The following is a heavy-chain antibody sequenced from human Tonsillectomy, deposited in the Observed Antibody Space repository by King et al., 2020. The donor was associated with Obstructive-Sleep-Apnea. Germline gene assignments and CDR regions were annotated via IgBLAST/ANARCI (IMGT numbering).Heavy chain of an antibody. Sequence: QLVQSGGGLVQPGGSLRLSCAASGFTFSKFAMSWVRQAPGSGLEWVSAISDSTAGTGSYYADSVKGRFTLSRDNSKNTLYLHMNSLRADDTALYYCAKDMGGGPAANFDYWGQGTLVTVSS. V-gene: IGHV3-23*04. CDR3: AKDMGGGPAANFDY. D-gene: IGHD2-2*01. J-gene: IGHJ4*02. CDR1: GFTFSKFA. CDR2: ISDSTAGTGS.